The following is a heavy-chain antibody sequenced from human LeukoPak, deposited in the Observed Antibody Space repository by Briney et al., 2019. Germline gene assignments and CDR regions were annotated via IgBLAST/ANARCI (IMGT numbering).Heavy chain of an antibody. CDR2: IGSGGVTI. V-gene: IGHV3-48*04. Sequence: PGGSLRLSCAASGFTFSSYAMSWVRQAPGKGLEWVSYIGSGGVTIYYADSVKGRFTISRDNAKNSLYLLMNSLRAEDTAVYYCARGPPLFDPWGQGALVTVSS. CDR1: GFTFSSYA. CDR3: ARGPPLFDP. J-gene: IGHJ5*02.